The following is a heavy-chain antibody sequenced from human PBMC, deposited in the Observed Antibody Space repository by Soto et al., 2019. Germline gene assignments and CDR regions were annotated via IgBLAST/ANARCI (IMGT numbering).Heavy chain of an antibody. CDR3: AKGRSSSWYSFDY. J-gene: IGHJ4*02. V-gene: IGHV3-23*01. CDR2: ISASDDST. CDR1: GFTFSSYA. Sequence: EVQLLESGGGLVQPGGSLRLSCAASGFTFSSYAMSWVRQAPGKGLEWVSVISASDDSTYYADSVKGRFTISRDNSKNTLYLQVNSLRAEDTAIYYCAKGRSSSWYSFDYWGQGTLVTVSS. D-gene: IGHD6-13*01.